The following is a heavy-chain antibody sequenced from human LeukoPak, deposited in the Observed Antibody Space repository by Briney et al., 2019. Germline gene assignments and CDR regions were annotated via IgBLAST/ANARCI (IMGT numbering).Heavy chain of an antibody. J-gene: IGHJ3*02. D-gene: IGHD3-3*01. Sequence: SETLSLTCAVYGGSFSGYYWSWIRQPPGKGLEWIGEINHSGSTNYNPSLKSRVTISVDTSKYQFSLKLSSVTAADTAVYYCARGRYYDFWSGYSDAFDIWGQGTMVTVSS. V-gene: IGHV4-34*01. CDR2: INHSGST. CDR3: ARGRYYDFWSGYSDAFDI. CDR1: GGSFSGYY.